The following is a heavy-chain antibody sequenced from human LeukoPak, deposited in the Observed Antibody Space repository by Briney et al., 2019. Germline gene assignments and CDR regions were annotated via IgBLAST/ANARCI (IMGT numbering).Heavy chain of an antibody. J-gene: IGHJ4*02. CDR3: ARAPGYTSPDY. CDR1: GGSISSYY. V-gene: IGHV4-59*12. D-gene: IGHD5-12*01. Sequence: SETLSLTCTVSGGSISSYYWSWIRQPPGKGLEWIGYIYYSGSTNYNPSLKSRVTISVDTSKNQFSLKLSSVTAADTAVYFCARAPGYTSPDYWGQGTLVTVSP. CDR2: IYYSGST.